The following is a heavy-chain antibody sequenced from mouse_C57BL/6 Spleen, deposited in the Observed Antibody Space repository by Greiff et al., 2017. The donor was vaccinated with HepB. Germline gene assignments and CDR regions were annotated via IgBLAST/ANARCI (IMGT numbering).Heavy chain of an antibody. V-gene: IGHV5-6*01. J-gene: IGHJ2*01. CDR1: GFTFSSYG. CDR3: ARITDYFDY. D-gene: IGHD1-1*01. CDR2: ISSCGSYT. Sequence: EVKLVESGGDLVKPGGSLKLSCAASGFTFSSYGMSWVRQTPDKRLEWVATISSCGSYTYYPDSVKGRFTISRDNAKNTLYLQMSSLKSEDTAMYYCARITDYFDYWGQGTTLTVSS.